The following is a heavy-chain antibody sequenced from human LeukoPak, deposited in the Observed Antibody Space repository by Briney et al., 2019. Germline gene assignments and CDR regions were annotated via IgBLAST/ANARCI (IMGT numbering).Heavy chain of an antibody. D-gene: IGHD6-19*01. V-gene: IGHV3-7*01. CDR2: IKRDGSEK. CDR1: GFTFSTYW. J-gene: IGHJ4*02. CDR3: ASDRGWFHFDY. Sequence: GGSLRLSCAASGFTFSTYWMSWVRQAPGKGPEWVATIKRDGSEKYYVDSVKGRFTISRDNAKNSLYLQMNSLRAEDTAVYYCASDRGWFHFDYWGQGSLVTVSS.